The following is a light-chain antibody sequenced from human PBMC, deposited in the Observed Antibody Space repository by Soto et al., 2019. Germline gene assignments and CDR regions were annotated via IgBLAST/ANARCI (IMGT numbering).Light chain of an antibody. V-gene: IGKV3-11*01. CDR3: QQYSKDPWT. CDR1: QSVSRY. CDR2: DAS. Sequence: EIVLTQSPATLSLSPGERATLSCRASQSVSRYLAWSQQKPGQAPRLLIYDASHRPTGIPARYSGSGSGTDVKLTNSSLQADDVASDYCQQYSKDPWTFGQGTKVEV. J-gene: IGKJ1*01.